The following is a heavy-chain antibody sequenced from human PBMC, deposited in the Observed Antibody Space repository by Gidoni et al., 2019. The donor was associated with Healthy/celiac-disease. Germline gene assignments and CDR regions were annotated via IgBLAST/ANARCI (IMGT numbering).Heavy chain of an antibody. CDR1: GYTFTSSG. J-gene: IGHJ6*03. CDR2: ISAYNGNT. CDR3: ARDRYFDWLPHYYYYYMDV. Sequence: QVQLVQSGAEVKKPGASVKVSCKASGYTFTSSGIRWVRQAPGQGLEWMGWISAYNGNTNYAQKLQGRVTMTTDTSTSTAYMELRSLRSDDTAVYYCARDRYFDWLPHYYYYYMDVWGKGTTVTVSS. D-gene: IGHD3-9*01. V-gene: IGHV1-18*01.